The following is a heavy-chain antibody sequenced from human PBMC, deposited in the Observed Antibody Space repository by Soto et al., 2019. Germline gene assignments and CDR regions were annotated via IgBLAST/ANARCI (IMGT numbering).Heavy chain of an antibody. CDR1: GFTFSSYG. CDR3: AKARHYYYYGMDV. CDR2: ISYDGSNK. Sequence: QVQLVESGGGVVQPGRSLRLSCAASGFTFSSYGMHWVRQAPGKGLEWVAVISYDGSNKYYADSVKGRFTISRDNSKNTLYLKMTSLRAEDTAVYYCAKARHYYYYGMDVWGQGTTVTVSS. V-gene: IGHV3-30*18. J-gene: IGHJ6*02.